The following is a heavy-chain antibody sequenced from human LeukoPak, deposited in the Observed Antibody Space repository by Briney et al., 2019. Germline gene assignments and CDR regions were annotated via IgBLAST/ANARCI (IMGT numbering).Heavy chain of an antibody. CDR2: GYHSGYT. CDR3: ARSSMFRGVTFDY. J-gene: IGHJ4*02. D-gene: IGHD3-10*01. Sequence: SETLSLTCTVSGGSVNSSSYYRGWIRQPPGKALEWIGSGYHSGYTYYNPSLKSRVTISIDTSMNQFSMRLSSVTAADAAVYYCARSSMFRGVTFDYWGQGTLVTLSS. CDR1: GGSVNSSSYY. V-gene: IGHV4-39*01.